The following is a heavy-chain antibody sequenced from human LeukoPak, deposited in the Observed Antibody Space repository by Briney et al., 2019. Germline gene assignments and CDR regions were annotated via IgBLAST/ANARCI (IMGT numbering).Heavy chain of an antibody. D-gene: IGHD6-19*01. CDR2: IKQDGSEK. V-gene: IGHV3-7*01. CDR3: AGGTGWSFVY. Sequence: GSLRLSCAVSGFTFSSYWMNWVRQAPGKGLEWVANIKQDGSEKYYVDSVKGRFTISRDNAKSSLYLQMNSLRAEDTAVYYCAGGTGWSFVYWGQGTLVTVSS. CDR1: GFTFSSYW. J-gene: IGHJ4*02.